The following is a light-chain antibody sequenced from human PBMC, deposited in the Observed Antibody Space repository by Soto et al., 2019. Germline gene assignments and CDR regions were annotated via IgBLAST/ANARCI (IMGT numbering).Light chain of an antibody. Sequence: DIQMTQSPSYLPASVGDRVTISCQASQDISKYVNWYQQKPGKAPKLLIYTASNLETGVPSRFSGSGSGTXXXXXXXXXXXXDIATYYCQQYLSLLTXXGXXKVDXX. CDR1: QDISKY. V-gene: IGKV1-33*01. J-gene: IGKJ4*01. CDR3: QQYLSLLT. CDR2: TAS.